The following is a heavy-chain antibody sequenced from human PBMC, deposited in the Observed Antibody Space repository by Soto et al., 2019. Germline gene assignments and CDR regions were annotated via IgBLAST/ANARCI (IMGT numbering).Heavy chain of an antibody. CDR2: ITNNGDTT. J-gene: IGHJ3*01. V-gene: IGHV3-23*04. CDR1: GFTFSIYA. CDR3: ATSAGDGGAFDV. Sequence: EKQLVESGGALAQPGGSLRLSCVGSGFTFSIYALTWVRQAPGKGLEWVSLITNNGDTTFFGDSVKGRFAISRDNSKNTLFLQLESLRAAATAVDYCATSAGDGGAFDVWGQGTMVAVSS.